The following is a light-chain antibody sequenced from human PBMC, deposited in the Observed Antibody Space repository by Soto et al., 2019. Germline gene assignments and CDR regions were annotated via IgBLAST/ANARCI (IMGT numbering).Light chain of an antibody. V-gene: IGKV3-20*01. J-gene: IGKJ1*01. Sequence: EIVLTQYTATLSLSPVERATLSCRASQSVSSHLAWFQQKPGQAPRLLIYGASSRATGIPDRFSGSGSGTDFTLTISRLEPEDFAVYYCQQYGSSPQTFGQGTMVDVK. CDR1: QSVSSH. CDR2: GAS. CDR3: QQYGSSPQT.